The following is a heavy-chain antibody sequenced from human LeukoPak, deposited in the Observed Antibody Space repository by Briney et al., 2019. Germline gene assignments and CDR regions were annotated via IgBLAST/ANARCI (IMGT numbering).Heavy chain of an antibody. CDR3: ARDVNYDANSRYGMDV. CDR2: IYYSGST. CDR1: GGSITTGGYY. D-gene: IGHD4-23*01. J-gene: IGHJ6*02. V-gene: IGHV4-31*03. Sequence: SQTLSLTCTVSGGSITTGGYYWSWLRQHPGKGLEWIGYIYYSGSTYYNPSLKSRVTISVDTSKNQFSLKLSSVTAADTAVYYCARDVNYDANSRYGMDVWGQGTTVTVSS.